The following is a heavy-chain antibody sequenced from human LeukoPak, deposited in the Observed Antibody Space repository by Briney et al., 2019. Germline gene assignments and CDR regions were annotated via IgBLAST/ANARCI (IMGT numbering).Heavy chain of an antibody. D-gene: IGHD3-22*01. CDR2: ISSSSNII. CDR3: ARSGTTYYYDSGTRI. V-gene: IGHV3-48*04. J-gene: IGHJ3*02. Sequence: GGSLRLSCATSGFTFSSYSMNWVRQAPGKGLEWVSFISSSSNIIHYADSVKGRFTISRDNTKNSLYLQMNSLRAEDTAVYYCARSGTTYYYDSGTRIWGQGTMVTVSS. CDR1: GFTFSSYS.